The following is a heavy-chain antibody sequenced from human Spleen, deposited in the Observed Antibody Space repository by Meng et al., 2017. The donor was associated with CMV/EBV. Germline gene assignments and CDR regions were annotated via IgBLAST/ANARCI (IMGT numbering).Heavy chain of an antibody. D-gene: IGHD1-1*01. CDR3: AKDISWNQGQVDY. J-gene: IGHJ4*02. Sequence: GESLKISCAASGFTFSSYSMNWVRQAPGKGLEWVSSISSSSSYIYYADSVKGRFTISRDNAKNTLYLQMNSLRAEDTAVYYCAKDISWNQGQVDYWGQGTLVTVSS. V-gene: IGHV3-21*01. CDR1: GFTFSSYS. CDR2: ISSSSSYI.